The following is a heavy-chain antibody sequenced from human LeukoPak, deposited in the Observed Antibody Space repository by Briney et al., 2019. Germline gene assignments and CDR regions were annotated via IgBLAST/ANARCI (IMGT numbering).Heavy chain of an antibody. CDR3: ARHEGDYYDSSGLTFDI. CDR1: GGSLSSTNW. CDR2: IFHSGST. V-gene: IGHV4-4*02. D-gene: IGHD3-22*01. Sequence: PSGTLSLTCAVSGGSLSSTNWWSWVRQPPGKGLEWIGEIFHSGSTNYNPSLKSRVTISVDKSKNQFSLKLSSVTAADTAVYYCARHEGDYYDSSGLTFDIWGQGTMVTVSS. J-gene: IGHJ3*02.